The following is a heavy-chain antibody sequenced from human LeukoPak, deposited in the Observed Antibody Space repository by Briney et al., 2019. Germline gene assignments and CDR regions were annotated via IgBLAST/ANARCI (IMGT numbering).Heavy chain of an antibody. CDR1: GFTFSSYS. Sequence: GGSLRLSCAASGFTFSSYSMNWVRQAPGKGLEWVSYISSSSSYTNYADSVKGRFTISRDNAKNSLSLQMNSLRAEDTAVYYCARISTGYYYFDYWGQGTLVTVSS. CDR2: ISSSSSYT. CDR3: ARISTGYYYFDY. D-gene: IGHD3-22*01. J-gene: IGHJ4*02. V-gene: IGHV3-21*05.